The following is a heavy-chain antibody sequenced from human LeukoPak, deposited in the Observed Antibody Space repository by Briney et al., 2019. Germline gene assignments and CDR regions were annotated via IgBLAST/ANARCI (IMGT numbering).Heavy chain of an antibody. CDR1: GGTFSSYA. Sequence: RASVKVSCKASGGTFSSYAISWVRQAPGQGLEWMGGIIPIVGTANYAQKFQGRVTITADESTSTAYMELSSLRSEDTAVYYCASSQNLAPRGYSGYDYGMDVWGKGTTVTVSS. V-gene: IGHV1-69*01. D-gene: IGHD5-12*01. J-gene: IGHJ6*04. CDR3: ASSQNLAPRGYSGYDYGMDV. CDR2: IIPIVGTA.